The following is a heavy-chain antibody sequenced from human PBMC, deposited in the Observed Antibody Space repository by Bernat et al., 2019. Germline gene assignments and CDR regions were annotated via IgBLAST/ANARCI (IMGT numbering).Heavy chain of an antibody. CDR3: AREPPTGATDENDAFDI. CDR1: GYTFTSYG. Sequence: QVQLVQSGAEVKKPGASVKVSCKASGYTFTSYGISWVRQAPGQGLEWMGWISAYNGNTNYAQKLQGRVTITTDTSTSTAYMELRSLRSDDTAVYYCAREPPTGATDENDAFDIWGQGTMVTVSS. V-gene: IGHV1-18*01. J-gene: IGHJ3*02. D-gene: IGHD1-26*01. CDR2: ISAYNGNT.